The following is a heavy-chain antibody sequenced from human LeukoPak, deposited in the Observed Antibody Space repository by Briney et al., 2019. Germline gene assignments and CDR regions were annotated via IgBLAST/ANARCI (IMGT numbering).Heavy chain of an antibody. V-gene: IGHV3-66*01. D-gene: IGHD3-22*01. CDR3: VREVYFYDDSAMEGGFDI. CDR2: IYSGGST. CDR1: GFTVSSNY. Sequence: GGSLRLSCAASGFTVSSNYMSWVRQAPGKGLEWVSVIYSGGSTYYADSVKGRFTISRDNSKNTLYLQMNSLRAEDTAVYYCVREVYFYDDSAMEGGFDIWGHGTVVTVSS. J-gene: IGHJ3*02.